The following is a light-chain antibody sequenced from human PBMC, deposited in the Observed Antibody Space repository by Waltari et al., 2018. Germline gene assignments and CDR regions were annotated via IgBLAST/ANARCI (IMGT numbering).Light chain of an antibody. CDR2: QAS. CDR1: ERISRL. V-gene: IGKV1-5*03. J-gene: IGKJ1*01. CDR3: QQYNTYPWT. Sequence: TCPASERISRLLAWYQRKPGMAPKLLIYQASSLEDGFPSRFSGSGFETEFSLSISSLQPEDFTTYYCQQYNTYPWTFGQGTKVEIK.